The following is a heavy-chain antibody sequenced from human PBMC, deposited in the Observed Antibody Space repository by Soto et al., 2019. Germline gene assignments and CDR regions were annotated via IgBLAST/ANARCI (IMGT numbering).Heavy chain of an antibody. Sequence: PGESLKISCKGSGYSFTSYRIGWVRQMPGKGLEWMGIIYPGDSDTRYSPSFQGQVTISADKSISTAYLQWSSLKASDTAMYYCAVTNRGYSYGPDAFDIWGQGTMVTVSS. J-gene: IGHJ3*02. V-gene: IGHV5-51*01. D-gene: IGHD5-18*01. CDR3: AVTNRGYSYGPDAFDI. CDR1: GYSFTSYR. CDR2: IYPGDSDT.